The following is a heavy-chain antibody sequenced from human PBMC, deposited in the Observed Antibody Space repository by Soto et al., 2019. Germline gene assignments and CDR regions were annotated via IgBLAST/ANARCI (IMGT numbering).Heavy chain of an antibody. CDR3: ARGFGSGWYGGVYFDY. D-gene: IGHD6-19*01. J-gene: IGHJ4*02. V-gene: IGHV3-21*01. Sequence: GGSLRLSCAASGFTFSSYSMNWVRQAPGKGLEWVSSISSSSSYIYYADSVKGRFTISRDNAKNSLYLQMNSLRAEDTAVYYCARGFGSGWYGGVYFDYWGQGTLVTVSS. CDR1: GFTFSSYS. CDR2: ISSSSSYI.